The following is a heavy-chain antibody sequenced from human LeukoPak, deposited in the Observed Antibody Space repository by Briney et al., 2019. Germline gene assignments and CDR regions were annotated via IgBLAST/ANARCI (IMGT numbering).Heavy chain of an antibody. CDR2: ISYDGSNK. J-gene: IGHJ4*02. V-gene: IGHV3-30-3*01. D-gene: IGHD4-23*01. Sequence: GGSLRLSCAASGFIFSSYDMHWARQAPGKGLEWVAVISYDGSNKYYADSVKGRFTISRDNSKNTLYLQMNSLRAEDTAVYYCARDEDYGGNVGGGYYFDYWGQGTLVTVSS. CDR3: ARDEDYGGNVGGGYYFDY. CDR1: GFIFSSYD.